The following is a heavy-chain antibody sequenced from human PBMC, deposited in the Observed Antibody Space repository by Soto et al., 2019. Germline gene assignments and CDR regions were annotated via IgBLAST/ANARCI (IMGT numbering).Heavy chain of an antibody. CDR2: IYYTGST. CDR3: ARGAACHGGSLQH. J-gene: IGHJ1*01. CDR1: GGSISTYY. V-gene: IGHV4-59*08. Sequence: VPLQESGPGLVKPSETLSLTCTVSGGSISTYYWNWIRQAPGKGLEAIGHIYYTGSTSYNPSLNTQVIIALATSNNQLALGLNSVTASDTAVYYYARGAACHGGSLQHWGQGSLVTVSS. D-gene: IGHD2-15*01.